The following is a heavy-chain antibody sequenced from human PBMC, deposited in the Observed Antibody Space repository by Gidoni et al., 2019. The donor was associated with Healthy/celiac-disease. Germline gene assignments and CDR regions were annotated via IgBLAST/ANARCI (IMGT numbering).Heavy chain of an antibody. CDR2: IRSKANSYAT. CDR1: GFTFSGSA. J-gene: IGHJ4*02. V-gene: IGHV3-73*02. Sequence: EVQLVESGGGLVQPGGSLKLSCAASGFTFSGSAMHWVRQASGKGLEWVGRIRSKANSYATAYAASVKGRFTISRDDSKNTAYLQMNSLKTEDTAVYYCTRLRSYGSGSYGNDYWGQGTLVTVSS. CDR3: TRLRSYGSGSYGNDY. D-gene: IGHD3-10*01.